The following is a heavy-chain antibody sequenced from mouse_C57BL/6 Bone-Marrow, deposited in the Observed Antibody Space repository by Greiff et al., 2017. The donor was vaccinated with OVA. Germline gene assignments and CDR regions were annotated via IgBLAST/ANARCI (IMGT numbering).Heavy chain of an antibody. D-gene: IGHD1-1*01. CDR2: INPYNGGT. CDR1: GYTFTDYY. CDR3: ARSRGTTVVAPFDY. J-gene: IGHJ2*01. Sequence: VQLQQSGPVLVKPGASVKMSCKASGYTFTDYYMNWVKQSHGKSLEWIGVINPYNGGTSYNQKFKGKATLTVDKSSSTAYMELNSLTSEDSAVYYCARSRGTTVVAPFDYWGQGTTLTVSS. V-gene: IGHV1-19*01.